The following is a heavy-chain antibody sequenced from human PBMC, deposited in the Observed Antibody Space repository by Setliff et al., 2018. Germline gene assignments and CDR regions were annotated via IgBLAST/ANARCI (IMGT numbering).Heavy chain of an antibody. J-gene: IGHJ6*03. CDR1: GGTLSSYG. Sequence: SVKVSCKASGGTLSSYGISWVRQAPGQGLEWMGGTIPMFGTTNYARKFQGRVTIITDESTSTAYMQLSSLGSEDTAVYYCVREGVHSRSSTDYRYYMDVWGKGTTVTVSS. V-gene: IGHV1-69*05. D-gene: IGHD6-6*01. CDR3: VREGVHSRSSTDYRYYMDV. CDR2: TIPMFGTT.